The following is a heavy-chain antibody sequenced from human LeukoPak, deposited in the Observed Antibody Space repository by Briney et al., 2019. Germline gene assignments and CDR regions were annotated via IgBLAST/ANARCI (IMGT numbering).Heavy chain of an antibody. J-gene: IGHJ1*01. CDR2: ISPDGTVT. CDR3: ARDVGFSPDR. D-gene: IGHD1-14*01. V-gene: IGHV3-74*01. Sequence: GGSLRLSCVASGFALSDSWMHWVRQTPGKGLVWVSHISPDGTVTNYADFVKGRFIISRDNAKNTVFLQINSLRAEDTSVYFCARDVGFSPDRWGQAPWSPSPQ. CDR1: GFALSDSW.